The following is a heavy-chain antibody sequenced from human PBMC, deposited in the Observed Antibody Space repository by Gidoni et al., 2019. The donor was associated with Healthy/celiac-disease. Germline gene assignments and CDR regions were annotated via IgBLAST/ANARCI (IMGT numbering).Heavy chain of an antibody. V-gene: IGHV1-2*04. J-gene: IGHJ5*02. CDR3: ARDFYDYVWGSYRNWFDP. D-gene: IGHD3-16*02. Sequence: QVQLVQSGAEVKKPGASVKVSCKASGYTFTGYYMHWVRQAPGQGLEWMGWINPNSGGTNYAQKFQGWVNMTRDTSISTAYMELSRLRSDDTAVYYCARDFYDYVWGSYRNWFDPWGQGTLVTVSS. CDR2: INPNSGGT. CDR1: GYTFTGYY.